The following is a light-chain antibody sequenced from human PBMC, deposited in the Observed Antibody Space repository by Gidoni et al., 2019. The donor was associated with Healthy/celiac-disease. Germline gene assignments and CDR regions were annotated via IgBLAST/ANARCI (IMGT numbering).Light chain of an antibody. J-gene: IGKJ2*01. CDR1: QSVSSSY. CDR2: GAS. Sequence: EIALTQSPGTLSLSPGERATLSCRASQSVSSSYLAWYQQKPGQAPRRLIYGASSRATGIPDRFSGSGCGTDFTITISRLEPEDFAVYYCQQYGSSPLYTFGQGTKLEIK. V-gene: IGKV3-20*01. CDR3: QQYGSSPLYT.